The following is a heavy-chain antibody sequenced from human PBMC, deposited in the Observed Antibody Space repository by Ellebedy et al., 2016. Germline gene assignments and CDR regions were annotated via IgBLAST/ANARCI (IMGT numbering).Heavy chain of an antibody. CDR1: GFKFDDFA. CDR2: LSWDSDNI. Sequence: GGSLRLXCSASGFKFDDFAMHWVRQPPGKGLEWVSGLSWDSDNIAYAESLKGRLTISRDNAKNSLYLQMNSLRPDDTALYYCVKDIAAHVRRINFVREIKNAIDVWGQGTVVTVSS. D-gene: IGHD3-10*01. CDR3: VKDIAAHVRRINFVREIKNAIDV. V-gene: IGHV3-9*01. J-gene: IGHJ3*01.